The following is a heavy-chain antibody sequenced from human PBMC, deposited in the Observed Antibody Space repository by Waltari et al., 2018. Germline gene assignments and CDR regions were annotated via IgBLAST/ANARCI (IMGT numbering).Heavy chain of an antibody. D-gene: IGHD6-19*01. J-gene: IGHJ5*01. CDR1: GFSLSTSGVG. Sequence: QITLKESGPTLVKPTQTLTLTCTFSGFSLSTSGVGVGWTRQPPGKALEWLALIYWNDDKRYSPSLKSRLTITNHTSKAQVVLTMTNMYPVETATYYCAHGGYRSVWYDSWGQGTLVTVSS. V-gene: IGHV2-5*01. CDR2: IYWNDDK. CDR3: AHGGYRSVWYDS.